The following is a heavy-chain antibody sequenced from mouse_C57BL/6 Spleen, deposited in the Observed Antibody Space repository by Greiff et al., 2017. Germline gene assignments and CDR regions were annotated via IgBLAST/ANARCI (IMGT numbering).Heavy chain of an antibody. J-gene: IGHJ2*01. CDR2: IYPGSGST. CDR1: GYTFTSYW. Sequence: QVQLQQPGAALVKPGASVKMSCKASGYTFTSYWITWVKQRPGQGLEWIGDIYPGSGSTNYNEKFKSKATLTVDTSSSTAYMQLSSLTSEDSAVYYCAGTTVVRYGGSYFDYWGQGTTLTVSS. CDR3: AGTTVVRYGGSYFDY. V-gene: IGHV1-55*01. D-gene: IGHD1-1*01.